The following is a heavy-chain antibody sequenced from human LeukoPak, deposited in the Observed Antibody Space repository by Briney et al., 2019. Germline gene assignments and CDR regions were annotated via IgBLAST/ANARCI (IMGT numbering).Heavy chain of an antibody. CDR1: GGSITSHY. CDR3: ATLKRGSIYGYFDY. D-gene: IGHD5-18*01. J-gene: IGHJ4*02. Sequence: SETLSLTCTVSGGSITSHYWSWIRQPPGKGLEWIAYVLDSVRTKDNPSLQSRLTLSADTSKNQFSLRLSSVTAADTAVYYCATLKRGSIYGYFDYWGQGTLVTVSS. CDR2: VLDSVRT. V-gene: IGHV4-59*11.